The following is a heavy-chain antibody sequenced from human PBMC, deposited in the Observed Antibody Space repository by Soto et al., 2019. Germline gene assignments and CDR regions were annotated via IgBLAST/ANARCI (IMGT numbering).Heavy chain of an antibody. J-gene: IGHJ6*02. CDR2: ISYDGSNK. D-gene: IGHD4-17*01. Sequence: QVQLVESGGGVVQPGRSLRLSCAASGFTFSSYGMHWVRQAPGKGLEWVAVISYDGSNKYYADSVKGRFTISRDNSKNTLYLQMNSLRAEDTAVYYCAKADGADYGDYDPYYYGMDVWGQGTTVTVS. V-gene: IGHV3-30*18. CDR1: GFTFSSYG. CDR3: AKADGADYGDYDPYYYGMDV.